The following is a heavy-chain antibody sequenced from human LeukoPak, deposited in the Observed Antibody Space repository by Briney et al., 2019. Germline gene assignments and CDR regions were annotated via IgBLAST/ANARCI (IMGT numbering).Heavy chain of an antibody. D-gene: IGHD3-3*01. J-gene: IGHJ5*02. CDR2: INHSGST. V-gene: IGHV4-34*01. CDR3: ARGRVHYDFEDHNWFDP. Sequence: PSETLSLTCAVYGGSFSGYYWSWIRQPPGKGLEWIGEINHSGSTNYNPSLKSRVTISVDTSKNQFSLKLSSVTAADTAVYYCARGRVHYDFEDHNWFDPWGQGTLVTVSS. CDR1: GGSFSGYY.